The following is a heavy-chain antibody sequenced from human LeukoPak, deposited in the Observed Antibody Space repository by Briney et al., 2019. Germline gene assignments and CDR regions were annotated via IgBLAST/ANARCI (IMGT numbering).Heavy chain of an antibody. CDR1: GFIFSKYG. J-gene: IGHJ4*02. CDR3: AKMDSDYYIDF. Sequence: SGGSLRLSCAASGFIFSKYGMNWVRQASGKGLEWVAFISSDGSDKNYADSVKGRFTISRDNSKNTVYLEMNSLRAEDTAVYYCAKMDSDYYIDFWGQGTLVSVSS. V-gene: IGHV3-30*18. D-gene: IGHD3/OR15-3a*01. CDR2: ISSDGSDK.